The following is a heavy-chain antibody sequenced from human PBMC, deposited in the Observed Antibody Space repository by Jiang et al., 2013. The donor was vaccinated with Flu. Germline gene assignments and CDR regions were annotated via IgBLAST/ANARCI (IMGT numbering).Heavy chain of an antibody. CDR1: GFSLNTGGVG. V-gene: IGHV2-5*02. J-gene: IGHJ3*02. CDR2: IYWDDDK. D-gene: IGHD1-26*01. CDR3: AHRLGHVGYSGIYEGGAFDI. Sequence: KPTQTLTLTCTFSGFSLNTGGVGVGWIRQPPGKALDWLALIYWDDDKRYSPSLKNRLTITKDTSKNQVVLTMTNMDPVDTATYYCAHRLGHVGYSGIYEGGAFDIWGQGTVVAVSS.